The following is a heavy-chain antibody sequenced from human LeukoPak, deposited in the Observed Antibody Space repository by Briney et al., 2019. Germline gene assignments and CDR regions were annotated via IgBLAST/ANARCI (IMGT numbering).Heavy chain of an antibody. CDR1: GFTFDDYA. CDR3: AKDLRRGIEVPIWFDP. Sequence: GGSLRLPCAASGFTFDDYAMHWVRQAPGKGLEWVSGISWNSGSIGYADSVKGRFTVSRDNAKNSLYLQMNSLRAEDTALYYCAKDLRRGIEVPIWFDPWGQGTLVTVSS. CDR2: ISWNSGSI. V-gene: IGHV3-9*01. D-gene: IGHD3-10*01. J-gene: IGHJ5*02.